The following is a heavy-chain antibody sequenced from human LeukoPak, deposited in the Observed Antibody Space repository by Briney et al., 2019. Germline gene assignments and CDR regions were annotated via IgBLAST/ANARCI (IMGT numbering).Heavy chain of an antibody. J-gene: IGHJ4*02. Sequence: SVKVSCKASGGTFSSYAISWVRQAPGQGLEWMGGIIPIFGTANYAQKFQGRVTITADESTSTANMELSSLRSEDTAVYYCARVSGGYSGYDFYFDYWGQGTLVTVSS. CDR2: IIPIFGTA. V-gene: IGHV1-69*13. CDR3: ARVSGGYSGYDFYFDY. D-gene: IGHD5-12*01. CDR1: GGTFSSYA.